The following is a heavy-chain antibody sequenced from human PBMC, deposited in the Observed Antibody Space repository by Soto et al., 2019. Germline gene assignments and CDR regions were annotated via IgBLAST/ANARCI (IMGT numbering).Heavy chain of an antibody. CDR2: MYSSGNT. V-gene: IGHV4-39*01. Sequence: SETLSLTCTVSGDSLISSTDYWAWIRQPPGMGLEWIGSMYSSGNTFYNPSLKSRITISVDTSKNQFSLKLSSVTAADTAVYYCARQSSYYGMDVWGQGTTVTVSS. CDR1: GDSLISSTDY. D-gene: IGHD3-10*01. CDR3: ARQSSYYGMDV. J-gene: IGHJ6*02.